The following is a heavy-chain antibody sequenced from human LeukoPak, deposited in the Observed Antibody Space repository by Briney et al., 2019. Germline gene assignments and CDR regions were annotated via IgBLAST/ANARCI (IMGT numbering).Heavy chain of an antibody. J-gene: IGHJ4*02. CDR2: ISSSGSTI. CDR1: GFTFSSYE. CDR3: ASDGYTSGWLGTFDY. Sequence: GGPLRLSCAASGFTFSSYEMNWVRQAPGKGLEWVSYISSSGSTIYYADSVKGRFTISRDNAKSSLFLQINSLRAEDTAVYYCASDGYTSGWLGTFDYWGQGTLVTVSS. D-gene: IGHD6-19*01. V-gene: IGHV3-48*03.